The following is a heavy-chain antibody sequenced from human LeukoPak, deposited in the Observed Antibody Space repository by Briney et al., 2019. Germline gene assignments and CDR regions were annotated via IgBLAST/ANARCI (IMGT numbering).Heavy chain of an antibody. D-gene: IGHD4-17*01. CDR3: AKDREPQADYGDYPTVLDY. V-gene: IGHV3-23*01. Sequence: GGSLRLSCAASGFTFSSYAMSWVRQAPGKGLERVSAISGSGGSTYYADSVKGRFTISRDNSKNTLYLQMNSLRAEDTAVYYCAKDREPQADYGDYPTVLDYWGQGTLVTVSS. CDR2: ISGSGGST. J-gene: IGHJ4*02. CDR1: GFTFSSYA.